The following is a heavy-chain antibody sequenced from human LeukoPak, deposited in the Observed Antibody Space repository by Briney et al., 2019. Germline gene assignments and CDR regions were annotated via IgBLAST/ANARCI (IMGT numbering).Heavy chain of an antibody. J-gene: IGHJ4*02. CDR2: TYDSGNT. CDR3: ARERRSSTSSFDY. CDR1: GGSVSSGSYY. D-gene: IGHD2-2*01. V-gene: IGHV4-61*01. Sequence: PSETLSLTCTASGGSVSSGSYYWVWILQPPGKGLEWLATTYDSGNTNYNPSLKSRVYISVDASKSQFSLKVSSVTAADTDVYYCARERRSSTSSFDYWGQGTLVTVSS.